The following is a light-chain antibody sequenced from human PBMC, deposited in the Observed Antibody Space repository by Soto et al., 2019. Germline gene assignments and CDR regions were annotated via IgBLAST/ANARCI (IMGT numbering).Light chain of an antibody. J-gene: IGLJ2*01. CDR3: QTWGTGIQVV. V-gene: IGLV4-69*01. CDR2: VNSDGSH. CDR1: SGHNTYA. Sequence: QPVLTQSPSASASLGASVKLTCTLSSGHNTYAIAWHQQQPEKGPRYLMKVNSDGSHSKGDGIPDRFSGSSSGPERYLTISSLQSEDEADYYCQTWGTGIQVVFGGGTKLTVL.